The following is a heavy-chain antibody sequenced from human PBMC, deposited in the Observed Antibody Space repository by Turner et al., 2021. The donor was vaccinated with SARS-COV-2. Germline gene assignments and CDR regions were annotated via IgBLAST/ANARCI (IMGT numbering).Heavy chain of an antibody. V-gene: IGHV3-23*01. D-gene: IGHD6-25*01. CDR3: ATKSGVFDY. CDR1: GFTFSNYA. CDR2: ISESGFST. J-gene: IGHJ4*02. Sequence: EVQLLEYGGDLIQPGGSLRLSCADFGFTFSNYAMGWVRQAPGKGLNWVSSISESGFSTYYADALKGRFTISRDNSKNTLFLQMNSLRAEDTAVYYCATKSGVFDYWGQGTLVTVSS.